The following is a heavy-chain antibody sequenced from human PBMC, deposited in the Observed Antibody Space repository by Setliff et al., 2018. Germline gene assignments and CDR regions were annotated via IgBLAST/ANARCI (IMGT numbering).Heavy chain of an antibody. CDR1: GDSISSGDDF. Sequence: PSETLSLTCTVSGDSISSGDDFWSWVRQPPGKGLEWIGSIYYTTNGHYNPSLKSRVTMSVDTSKNHFSLELTSVTAADTAVYYCARNVRNYGSGSYPYDPWGQGVLVTVSS. J-gene: IGHJ5*02. D-gene: IGHD3-10*01. V-gene: IGHV4-30-4*08. CDR2: IYYTTNG. CDR3: ARNVRNYGSGSYPYDP.